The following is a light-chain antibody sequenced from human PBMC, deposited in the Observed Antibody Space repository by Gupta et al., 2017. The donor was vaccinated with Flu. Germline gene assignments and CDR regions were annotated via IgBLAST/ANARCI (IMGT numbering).Light chain of an antibody. V-gene: IGLV2-14*03. Sequence: QSALTQPASVSGSPGQSITISCTGTSSDVGGYNFVSWYQQHPGKAPKLIIYDVFYRPSGVSNRFSGSKSGNTASLSISGLQAEDEADYYCSSYTDSSTLVLFGGGTKLTVL. J-gene: IGLJ2*01. CDR1: SSDVGGYNF. CDR2: DVF. CDR3: SSYTDSSTLVL.